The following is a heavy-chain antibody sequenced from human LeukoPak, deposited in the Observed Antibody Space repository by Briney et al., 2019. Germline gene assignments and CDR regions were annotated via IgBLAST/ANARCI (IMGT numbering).Heavy chain of an antibody. V-gene: IGHV1-46*01. CDR1: GYTFTSYY. CDR3: ASSYDSRRCDY. D-gene: IGHD3-22*01. J-gene: IGHJ4*02. CDR2: INTSGGST. Sequence: ASVKVSCKASGYTFTSYYMDWVRQAPGQGLEWMGIINTSGGSTTYAQKFQGRVTMTRDTSTSTVYMELSSLRSEDTAVYYCASSYDSRRCDYWGQGTLVTVSS.